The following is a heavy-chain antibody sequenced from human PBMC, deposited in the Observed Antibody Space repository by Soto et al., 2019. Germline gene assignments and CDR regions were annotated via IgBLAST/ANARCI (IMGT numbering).Heavy chain of an antibody. D-gene: IGHD6-13*01. CDR2: ISGYNGNT. CDR1: GYTFTSYG. J-gene: IGHJ4*02. Sequence: QVQLVQSGAEVKKPGASVKVSCKAFGYTFTSYGISWVRQAPGQGLEWMGWISGYNGNTNYAQKLQDRVTMTTDTPTNTAYMELRSLGSDDTAVYYCARTSLPLSVAAAGAFVYWGQGTLVTVLS. CDR3: ARTSLPLSVAAAGAFVY. V-gene: IGHV1-18*01.